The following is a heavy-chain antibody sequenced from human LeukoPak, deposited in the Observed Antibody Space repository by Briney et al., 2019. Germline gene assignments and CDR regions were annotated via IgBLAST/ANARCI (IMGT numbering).Heavy chain of an antibody. CDR2: ISSSSSYI. CDR1: GFTFSSYS. D-gene: IGHD6-13*01. CDR3: AKDRSPHWYGDY. J-gene: IGHJ4*02. V-gene: IGHV3-21*01. Sequence: GGSLRLSCAASGFTFSSYSMNWVRQAPGKGLEWVSSISSSSSYIYYADSVKGRFTISRDNAKNSLYLQMNSLRAEDTAVYYCAKDRSPHWYGDYWGQGTLVTVSS.